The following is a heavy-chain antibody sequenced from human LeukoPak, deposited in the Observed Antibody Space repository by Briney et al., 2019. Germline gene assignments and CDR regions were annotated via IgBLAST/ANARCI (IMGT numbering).Heavy chain of an antibody. CDR1: GYTFTGYY. CDR3: ARAATYDFWSGYREYDY. J-gene: IGHJ4*02. Sequence: ASVKVSCKASGYTFTGYYMHWVRQAPGQGVEWMGWINPNSGGTNYAQKSQGRVTMTRDTSISTAYMELSRLRSDDTAVYYCARAATYDFWSGYREYDYWGQGTLVTVSS. CDR2: INPNSGGT. V-gene: IGHV1-2*02. D-gene: IGHD3-3*01.